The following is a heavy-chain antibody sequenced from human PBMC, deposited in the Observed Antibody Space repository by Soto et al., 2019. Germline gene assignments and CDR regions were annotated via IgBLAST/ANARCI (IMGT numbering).Heavy chain of an antibody. D-gene: IGHD3-10*01. CDR2: IYYSGST. CDR3: ARETMVRGVIS. V-gene: IGHV4-59*01. Sequence: SETLSLTCTVSGGSISSYYWSWIRQPPGKGLEWIGYIYYSGSTNYNPSLKSRVTISVDTSKNQFSLKLSSVTATDTAVYYCARETMVRGVISWGQGTLVTVSS. J-gene: IGHJ5*02. CDR1: GGSISSYY.